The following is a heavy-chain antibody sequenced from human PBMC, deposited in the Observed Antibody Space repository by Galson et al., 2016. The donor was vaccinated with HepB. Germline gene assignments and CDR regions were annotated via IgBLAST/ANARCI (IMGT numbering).Heavy chain of an antibody. V-gene: IGHV3-33*01. CDR3: ARDGDYGGNSESADY. CDR1: GFTFRRYG. J-gene: IGHJ4*02. CDR2: IWSDGINK. Sequence: SLRLSCAASGFTFRRYGMRWVRQAPGKGLEWVAVIWSDGINKFYADSVKGRFTISRDNSKNTLYLQMDRLSAEDTAVYYCARDGDYGGNSESADYWGQGTLVTVSS. D-gene: IGHD4-23*01.